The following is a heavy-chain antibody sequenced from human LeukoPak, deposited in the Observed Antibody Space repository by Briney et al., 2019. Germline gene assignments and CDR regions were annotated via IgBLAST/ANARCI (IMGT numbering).Heavy chain of an antibody. D-gene: IGHD5-12*01. CDR1: GFTFSSYS. J-gene: IGHJ4*02. Sequence: GGSLRLSCAASGFTFSSYSMNWVRQAPGKGLEWVSSISSSSSYIYYADSVKGRFTISRDNAKNSLYLQMNSLRAEDTAVYYCARDLNSGYDQTREFDYWGQGTLVTVSS. V-gene: IGHV3-21*04. CDR2: ISSSSSYI. CDR3: ARDLNSGYDQTREFDY.